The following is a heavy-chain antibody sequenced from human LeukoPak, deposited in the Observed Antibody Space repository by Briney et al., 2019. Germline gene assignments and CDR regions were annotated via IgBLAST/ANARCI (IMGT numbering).Heavy chain of an antibody. CDR3: ARASRLGLAGMFDY. Sequence: GGSLRLSCAASGFTFSSYAMSWVRQAPGKGLEWVSAISGSGGSTYYADSVKGRFTISRDNSKNTLYLQMNSLRAEDTAVYYCARASRLGLAGMFDYWGQGTLVTVSS. V-gene: IGHV3-23*01. D-gene: IGHD5/OR15-5a*01. CDR2: ISGSGGST. J-gene: IGHJ4*02. CDR1: GFTFSSYA.